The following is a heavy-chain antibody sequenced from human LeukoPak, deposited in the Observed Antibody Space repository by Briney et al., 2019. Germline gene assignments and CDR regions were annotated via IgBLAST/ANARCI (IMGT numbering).Heavy chain of an antibody. V-gene: IGHV3-48*03. CDR1: GFTFSSSE. CDR3: ASNVDTATRAY. J-gene: IGHJ4*02. CDR2: ISSSGSTI. D-gene: IGHD5-18*01. Sequence: GGSLRLSCAASGFTFSSSEMNWVRQAPGKGLEWVSYISSSGSTIYYADSVKGRFTISRDNDKNSLYLQMNSLRAEDTAVYYCASNVDTATRAYWGQGTLVTVSS.